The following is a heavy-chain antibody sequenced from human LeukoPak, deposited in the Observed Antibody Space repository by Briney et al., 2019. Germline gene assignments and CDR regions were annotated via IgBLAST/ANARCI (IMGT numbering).Heavy chain of an antibody. D-gene: IGHD5-18*01. CDR1: GGSNSSGGYY. Sequence: SETLSLTCTVSGGSNSSGGYYWSWIRQPPGKGLEWIGYIYHSGSTYYNPSLKSRVTISVDTSKNQFSLKLSSVTAADTAVYYCARDPGYSYGLGPFDYWGQGTLVTVSS. CDR3: ARDPGYSYGLGPFDY. CDR2: IYHSGST. J-gene: IGHJ4*02. V-gene: IGHV4-30-2*01.